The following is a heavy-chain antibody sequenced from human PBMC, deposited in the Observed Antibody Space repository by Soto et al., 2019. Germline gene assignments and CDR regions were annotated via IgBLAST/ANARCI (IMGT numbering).Heavy chain of an antibody. Sequence: QVQLVQSGAEVKKPGSSVKVSCKASGGTFSSYAISWVRQAPGQGLEWMGGIIPIFGTANYAQKFQGRVTITADESTSTAYMELSSLRSEDTDVYYCARGANDYVWGSYRRYYYYGMDVWGQGTTVTVSS. CDR1: GGTFSSYA. J-gene: IGHJ6*02. CDR2: IIPIFGTA. V-gene: IGHV1-69*01. D-gene: IGHD3-16*02. CDR3: ARGANDYVWGSYRRYYYYGMDV.